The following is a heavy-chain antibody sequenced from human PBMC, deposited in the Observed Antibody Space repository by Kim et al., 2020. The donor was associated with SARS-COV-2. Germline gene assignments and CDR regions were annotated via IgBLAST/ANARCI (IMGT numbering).Heavy chain of an antibody. J-gene: IGHJ2*01. V-gene: IGHV1-24*01. Sequence: IYAQKFQGRVTMTEDTSTDTAYMELSSLRSEDTAVYYCATSRPDYWYFDLWGRGTLVTVSS. D-gene: IGHD2-2*01. CDR3: ATSRPDYWYFDL.